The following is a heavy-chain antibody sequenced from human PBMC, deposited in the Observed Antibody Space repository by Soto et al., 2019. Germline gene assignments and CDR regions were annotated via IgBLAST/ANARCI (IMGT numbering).Heavy chain of an antibody. CDR2: ISGSGLDT. CDR3: VHYGRTGTSF. J-gene: IGHJ3*01. V-gene: IGHV3-23*01. Sequence: VPLLESGGGLVQPGGSLRLSCAASGFTFSTYAISWVRQAPGKGLEWVSAISGSGLDTYYADSVKGRFTISRDNPQNSLYLQMSDLRADDTAVYYCVHYGRTGTSFWGQGTMVTVSS. D-gene: IGHD1-1*01. CDR1: GFTFSTYA.